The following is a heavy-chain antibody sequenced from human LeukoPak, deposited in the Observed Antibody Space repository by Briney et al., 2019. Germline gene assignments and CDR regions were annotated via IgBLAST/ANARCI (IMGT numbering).Heavy chain of an antibody. D-gene: IGHD3-9*01. CDR1: GGSVSSSSYY. Sequence: PSETLSLTCTVSGGSVSSSSYYWGWIRQPPGKGLEWIGSIYYSGSTYYNPSLKSRVTISVDTSKNQFSLKLSFVTAADTAVYYCARGDYDILTGYRYFDYWGQGTLVTVSS. CDR2: IYYSGST. CDR3: ARGDYDILTGYRYFDY. V-gene: IGHV4-39*07. J-gene: IGHJ4*02.